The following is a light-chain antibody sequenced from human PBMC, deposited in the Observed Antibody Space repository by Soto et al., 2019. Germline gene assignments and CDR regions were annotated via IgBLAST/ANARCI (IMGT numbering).Light chain of an antibody. CDR1: SGSVSSNYY. Sequence: QTVVTQEPSLSVSPGGTVTLTCALTSGSVSSNYYPSWYQQTPGQPPRTLMYSSNNRFFGVPDRFSGSILGNKAALTITGAQADDEADYYCVLYMGGDLWLFGGGTKLTVL. CDR3: VLYMGGDLWL. V-gene: IGLV8-61*01. CDR2: SSN. J-gene: IGLJ3*02.